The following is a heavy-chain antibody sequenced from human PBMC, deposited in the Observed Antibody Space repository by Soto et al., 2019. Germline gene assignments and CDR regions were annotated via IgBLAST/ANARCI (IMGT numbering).Heavy chain of an antibody. V-gene: IGHV1-8*01. Sequence: ASVKVSCKASGYTFTSYDINWVRQATGQGLEWMGWMNPNSGNTGYAQKFQGRVTMTRNTSISTAYMELSSLRSEDTAVYYCARASYYDFWSGYYWLDPWGQGTLVTVSS. J-gene: IGHJ5*02. CDR3: ARASYYDFWSGYYWLDP. CDR2: MNPNSGNT. CDR1: GYTFTSYD. D-gene: IGHD3-3*01.